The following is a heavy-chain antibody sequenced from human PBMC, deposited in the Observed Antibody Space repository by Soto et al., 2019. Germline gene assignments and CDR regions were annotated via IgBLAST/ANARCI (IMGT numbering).Heavy chain of an antibody. D-gene: IGHD2-15*01. CDR3: AKDLRYCSGGSCYA. Sequence: PGGSLRLSCAPSGFTFSSYAMSWVRPALGKGLEWVTAISGSGGSTYYADSVKGRFTISRDNSKNTLYLQMNSLRAEDTVVYYCAKDLRYCSGGSCYAWGQGTLVTVSS. CDR2: ISGSGGST. J-gene: IGHJ5*02. CDR1: GFTFSSYA. V-gene: IGHV3-23*01.